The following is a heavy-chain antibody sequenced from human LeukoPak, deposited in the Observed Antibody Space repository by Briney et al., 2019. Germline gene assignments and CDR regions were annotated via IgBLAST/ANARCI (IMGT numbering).Heavy chain of an antibody. V-gene: IGHV3-74*01. CDR2: IHSDGRTT. Sequence: GGSLRLSCAASGYIFRRYWMHWARQAPGKGLVWVSLIHSDGRTTNYADSVKGRFTISKDNAKNTLFLQMNSLRADDTAVYYCARARGWNLDYWGQGTLVTVSS. J-gene: IGHJ4*02. CDR1: GYIFRRYW. CDR3: ARARGWNLDY. D-gene: IGHD6-19*01.